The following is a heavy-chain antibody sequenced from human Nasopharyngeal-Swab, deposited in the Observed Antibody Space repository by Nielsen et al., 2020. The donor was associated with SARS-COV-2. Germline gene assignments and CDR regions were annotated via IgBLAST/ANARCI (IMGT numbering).Heavy chain of an antibody. CDR3: ARDPLSSWQAIGNWYFDL. Sequence: GEALKISWAASGFTFSSYSMNWVRQAPGKGLEWVSSVSSTSSYIYYADSLKGRFTISRDNAKNSLYLQLNSLRAEDTAVYYCARDPLSSWQAIGNWYFDLWGRGTLVTVSS. CDR1: GFTFSSYS. CDR2: VSSTSSYI. J-gene: IGHJ2*01. D-gene: IGHD6-13*01. V-gene: IGHV3-21*01.